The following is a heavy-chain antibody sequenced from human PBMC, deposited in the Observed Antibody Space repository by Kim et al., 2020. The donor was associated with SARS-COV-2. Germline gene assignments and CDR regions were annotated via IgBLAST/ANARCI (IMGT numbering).Heavy chain of an antibody. V-gene: IGHV3-23*01. D-gene: IGHD5-12*01. CDR2: ITGGGVSS. CDR1: GFTFSTYS. J-gene: IGHJ4*02. Sequence: GGSLRLSCAASGFTFSTYSMSWVRQAPGKGLEWVSAITGGGVSSYYADSVKGRFTISRDNSKNTVYLQMNSLRAEDTAVYFCAKESGYTQDYWGQGTLVT. CDR3: AKESGYTQDY.